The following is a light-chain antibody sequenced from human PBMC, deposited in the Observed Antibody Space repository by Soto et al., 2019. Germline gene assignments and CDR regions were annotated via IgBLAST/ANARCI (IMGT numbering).Light chain of an antibody. CDR1: SSDVGGYNY. Sequence: QSALTQPASVSGSPGQSITISCTGTSSDVGGYNYVSWYQQHPGKAPKLMIYEVSNRPSGVSNRFSGSKSGNTASLTISGLRAEDEADYYCSSYRGSNTWVFGGGTKVTVL. V-gene: IGLV2-14*01. CDR2: EVS. J-gene: IGLJ3*02. CDR3: SSYRGSNTWV.